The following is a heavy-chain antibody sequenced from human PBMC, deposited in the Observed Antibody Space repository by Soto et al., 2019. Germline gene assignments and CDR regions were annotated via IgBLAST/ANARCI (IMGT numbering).Heavy chain of an antibody. J-gene: IGHJ4*02. CDR1: GYSFTSNW. Sequence: PGESLKISFKGSGYSFTSNWIGWVRQMPGKGLEWMGIIYPGDSDTRYSPSFQGQVTISADKSISTAYLQWSSLKASDTAMYYCASGAYCGGDCYHYWGQGTLVTVSS. V-gene: IGHV5-51*01. CDR2: IYPGDSDT. CDR3: ASGAYCGGDCYHY. D-gene: IGHD2-21*02.